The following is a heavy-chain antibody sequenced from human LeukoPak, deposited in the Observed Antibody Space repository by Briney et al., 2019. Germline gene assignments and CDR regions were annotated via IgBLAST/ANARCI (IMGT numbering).Heavy chain of an antibody. J-gene: IGHJ4*02. CDR3: ARHARCSSTSCPPYYFDY. CDR2: IYHSGAT. D-gene: IGHD2-2*01. Sequence: SETLSLTCTVSGYSISSGYYWGWIRQPPGKGLEWIGTIYHSGATYYNPSLKSRVTISVDTSKNQFSLTLSSVTAADTAVYYCARHARCSSTSCPPYYFDYWGQGTLVTVSS. CDR1: GYSISSGYY. V-gene: IGHV4-38-2*02.